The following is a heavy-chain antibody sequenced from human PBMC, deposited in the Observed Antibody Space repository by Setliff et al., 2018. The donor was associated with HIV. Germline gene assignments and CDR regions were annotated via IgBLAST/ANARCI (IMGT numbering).Heavy chain of an antibody. CDR2: VDPQDGET. CDR3: ATDHHILTGYYTPPGY. V-gene: IGHV1-69-2*01. CDR1: GYTFSDSY. Sequence: AASVKVSCKASGYTFSDSYIHWVQQAPGRGLEWMGHVDPQDGETIYAEKLQGRVTITADTSTDTAYMELSSLRSEDTAVYYCATDHHILTGYYTPPGYWGQGTLVTVSS. J-gene: IGHJ4*02. D-gene: IGHD3-9*01.